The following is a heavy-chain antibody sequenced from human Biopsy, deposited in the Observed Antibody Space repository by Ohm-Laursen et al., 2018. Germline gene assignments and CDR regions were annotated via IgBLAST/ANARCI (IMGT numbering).Heavy chain of an antibody. D-gene: IGHD3-22*01. Sequence: GASVTVSCKASGYTLTGYHVHWVRQAPGQGLEWMGGINAKTCDTNYAQKFQGRVTMTRDTSISTAYVDLSSLRSDDTAVYYCTRGGYYYDSLAYYYWFDPWGQGTLVTVSS. J-gene: IGHJ5*02. CDR2: INAKTCDT. CDR1: GYTLTGYH. CDR3: TRGGYYYDSLAYYYWFDP. V-gene: IGHV1-2*02.